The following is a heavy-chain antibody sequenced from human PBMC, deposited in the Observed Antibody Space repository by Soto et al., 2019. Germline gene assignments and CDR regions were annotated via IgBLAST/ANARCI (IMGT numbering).Heavy chain of an antibody. CDR3: ASPYSGYQYFDY. V-gene: IGHV4-39*01. D-gene: IGHD5-12*01. Sequence: SETLSLTCTVSGGSISSSSYYWGWIRQPPGKGLEWIGSIYYSGSTYYNPSLKSRVTISVDTSKNQFSLKLSSVTAADTAVYYCASPYSGYQYFDYWGQGTLVTVSS. CDR1: GGSISSSSYY. CDR2: IYYSGST. J-gene: IGHJ4*02.